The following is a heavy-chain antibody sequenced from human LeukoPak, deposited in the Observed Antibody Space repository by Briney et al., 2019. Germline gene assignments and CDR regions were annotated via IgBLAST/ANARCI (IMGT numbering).Heavy chain of an antibody. J-gene: IGHJ4*02. CDR3: ARGMVGATLGALDY. V-gene: IGHV1-69*05. CDR1: RGIFSRYA. Sequence: SVKVSCKASRGIFSRYAISWVRQAPGQGLEWMGGITPILGTANYAQKFQGRVTIITDESTSTAYMELNTLRSEDTAVYYCARGMVGATLGALDYWGQGSLVTVSS. D-gene: IGHD1-26*01. CDR2: ITPILGTA.